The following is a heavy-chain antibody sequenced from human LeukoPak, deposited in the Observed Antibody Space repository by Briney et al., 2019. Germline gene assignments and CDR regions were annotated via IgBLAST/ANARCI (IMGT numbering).Heavy chain of an antibody. D-gene: IGHD3-3*01. J-gene: IGHJ4*02. CDR2: MNPNSGNT. Sequence: GASVKGSCKASGFTFTSYDINWVRQATGQGLEWMGWMNPNSGNTGYAQKFQGRVTMTRNTSISTAYMELSSLRSEDTAVYYCARGLETYYDFWSGYYPPAYWGQGTLVTVSS. V-gene: IGHV1-8*01. CDR1: GFTFTSYD. CDR3: ARGLETYYDFWSGYYPPAY.